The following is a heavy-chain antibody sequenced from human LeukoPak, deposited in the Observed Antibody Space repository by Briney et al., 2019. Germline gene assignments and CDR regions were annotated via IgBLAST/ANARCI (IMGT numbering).Heavy chain of an antibody. CDR2: IKQDGSEK. D-gene: IGHD3-16*01. CDR3: ARAKLDSLWGTHY. V-gene: IGHV3-7*03. CDR1: GFTFSSYW. Sequence: GGSLRLSCAASGFTFSSYWMSWVRQAPGKGLEWVANIKQDGSEKYYVDSVKGRFTISRDNAKNSLYLQMNSLRAEDTAVYYCARAKLDSLWGTHYWGQGTLVTVSS. J-gene: IGHJ4*02.